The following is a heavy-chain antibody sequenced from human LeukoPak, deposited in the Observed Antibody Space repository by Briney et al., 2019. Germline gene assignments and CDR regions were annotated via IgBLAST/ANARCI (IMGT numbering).Heavy chain of an antibody. V-gene: IGHV1-8*01. CDR3: VRTPPNWGFDY. CDR1: GYTFTTHD. D-gene: IGHD7-27*01. Sequence: ASVKVSCKASGYTFTTHDINWVRQATGQGLEWLGWMSPNSGDTGYAQKFQGRVTMTSDSSISTAYMELSSLRSEDTAIYYCVRTPPNWGFDYWGQGTLVAVSS. CDR2: MSPNSGDT. J-gene: IGHJ4*02.